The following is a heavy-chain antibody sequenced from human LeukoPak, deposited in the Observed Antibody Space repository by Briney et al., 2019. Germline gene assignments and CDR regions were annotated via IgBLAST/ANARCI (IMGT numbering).Heavy chain of an antibody. Sequence: SETLSLNCTVSGYSISSGYYWGWIRQPPGKGLEWIGSIYHSGSTYYNPSLKSRVTISVDTSKNQFSLKLSSVTAADTAVYYCARGRGSYYYGSGSPKPTSGPLYYMDVWGKGTTVTVSS. J-gene: IGHJ6*03. CDR3: ARGRGSYYYGSGSPKPTSGPLYYMDV. D-gene: IGHD3-10*01. CDR2: IYHSGST. V-gene: IGHV4-38-2*02. CDR1: GYSISSGYY.